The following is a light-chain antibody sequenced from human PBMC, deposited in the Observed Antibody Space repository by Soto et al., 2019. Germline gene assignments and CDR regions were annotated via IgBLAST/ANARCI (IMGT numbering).Light chain of an antibody. J-gene: IGLJ2*01. Sequence: ALTQPPSASGSPGQSVTISCTGTSNDVGAYNFISWYQQHPGKAPKLMIYEVNKRPSGVPDRFSGSKSGNTASLTVSGLQAEDEADYYCSSYGGSNNLLFGGGTKVTVL. CDR1: SNDVGAYNF. CDR3: SSYGGSNNLL. CDR2: EVN. V-gene: IGLV2-8*01.